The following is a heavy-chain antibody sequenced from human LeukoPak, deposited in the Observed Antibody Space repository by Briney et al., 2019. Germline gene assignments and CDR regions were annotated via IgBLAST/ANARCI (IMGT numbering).Heavy chain of an antibody. CDR2: VSYDGSNK. CDR1: GFTFSSYA. CDR3: ARDGGSAVAGSIDY. J-gene: IGHJ4*02. Sequence: GGSLRLSCAASGFTFSSYAMHWVRQTPGKGLEWVAVVSYDGSNKYYADSVKGRFTISGDNSKNTLFLQMNSLRPEDTAVCYCARDGGSAVAGSIDYWGQETLVIVSS. V-gene: IGHV3-30-3*01. D-gene: IGHD6-19*01.